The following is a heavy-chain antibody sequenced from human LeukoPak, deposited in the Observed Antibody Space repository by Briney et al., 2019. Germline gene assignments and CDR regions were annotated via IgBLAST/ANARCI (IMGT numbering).Heavy chain of an antibody. J-gene: IGHJ4*02. CDR1: GFTFNTFG. CDR2: ISTNGDST. CDR3: ASGLRGTYDY. V-gene: IGHV3-64*01. D-gene: IGHD1-26*01. Sequence: PGGSPRLSCAASGFTFNTFGMCWLRQAPGKGLEYVSAISTNGDSTYYANSVKGRFTISRDKSKNTVYLQMDSLRAEDTAVYYCASGLRGTYDYWGQGTLVTVSS.